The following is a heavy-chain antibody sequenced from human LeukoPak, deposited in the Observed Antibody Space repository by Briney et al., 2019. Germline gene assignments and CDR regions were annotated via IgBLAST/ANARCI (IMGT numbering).Heavy chain of an antibody. V-gene: IGHV1-8*01. D-gene: IGHD2-21*02. J-gene: IGHJ4*02. CDR3: ARARMVTANNPIDY. CDR1: GYTFTSYD. CDR2: MNPNSGNT. Sequence: ASVKVSCKASGYTFTSYDINWVRQATGQGLEWIGWMNPNSGNTGYAQKFQGRVTMTRNTSISTAYMELSSLRSEDTAVYYCARARMVTANNPIDYWGQGTLVTVSS.